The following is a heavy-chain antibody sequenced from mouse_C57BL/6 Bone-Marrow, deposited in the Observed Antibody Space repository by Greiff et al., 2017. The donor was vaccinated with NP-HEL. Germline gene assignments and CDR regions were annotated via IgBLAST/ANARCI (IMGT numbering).Heavy chain of an antibody. J-gene: IGHJ4*01. V-gene: IGHV1-78*01. Sequence: QVQLQQSDAELVKPGASVKISCKASGYTFTDYTIHWMKQRPEQGLEWIGYIYPRDGSTKYNEKFKGKATLTADKSSSTAYMQLNSLTSEDSAVYFCARDYDYDDGAMDYWGQGTSVTVSS. CDR3: ARDYDYDDGAMDY. CDR2: IYPRDGST. D-gene: IGHD2-4*01. CDR1: GYTFTDYT.